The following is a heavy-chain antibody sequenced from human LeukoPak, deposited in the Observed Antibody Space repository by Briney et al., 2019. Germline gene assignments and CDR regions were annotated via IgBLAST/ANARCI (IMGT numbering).Heavy chain of an antibody. CDR1: GGSVSGSYYY. CDR2: IYYSGTT. V-gene: IGHV4-39*07. D-gene: IGHD3-9*01. J-gene: IGHJ5*02. CDR3: AGSKFYNWFDP. Sequence: SETLSLTCTVSGGSVSGSYYYWGWIRQPPGKGLGWIGSIYYSGTTYYNPSLKSRVTISVDTSKNQFSLKLSSVTAADTAVYYCAGSKFYNWFDPWGQGTLVTVSS.